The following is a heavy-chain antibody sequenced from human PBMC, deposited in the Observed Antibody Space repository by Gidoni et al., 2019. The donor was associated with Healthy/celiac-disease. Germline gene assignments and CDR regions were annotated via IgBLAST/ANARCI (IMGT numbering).Heavy chain of an antibody. V-gene: IGHV4-4*07. CDR2: FYTSGRT. D-gene: IGHD2-15*01. J-gene: IGHJ5*02. Sequence: QVQLQESGPGLVKPSETLSLTCTVSGGSISSYYWSWIRQPAGKGLEWIGRFYTSGRTNYKPSLKSRVTMSVDTSQNQFSLKLSSVTAADTAVYYFARDCSGGSCYNDPWGQGTLVTVSP. CDR3: ARDCSGGSCYNDP. CDR1: GGSISSYY.